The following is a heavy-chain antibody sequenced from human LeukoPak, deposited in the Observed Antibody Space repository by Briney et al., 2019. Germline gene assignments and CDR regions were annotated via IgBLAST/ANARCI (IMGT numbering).Heavy chain of an antibody. Sequence: SETLSLTCTVSGGSISSGSYYWSWIRQPAGEGLEWIGRIYTSGSTNYNSSLKSRVTISVDTSKNQFSLKLSSVTAADTAVYYCAREVVEMATIYDYWGQGTLVTVSS. V-gene: IGHV4-61*02. CDR3: AREVVEMATIYDY. D-gene: IGHD5-24*01. J-gene: IGHJ4*02. CDR1: GGSISSGSYY. CDR2: IYTSGST.